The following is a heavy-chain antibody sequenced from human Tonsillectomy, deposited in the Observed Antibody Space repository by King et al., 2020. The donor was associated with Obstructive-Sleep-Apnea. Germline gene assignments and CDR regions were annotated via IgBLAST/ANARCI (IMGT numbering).Heavy chain of an antibody. CDR2: INESGST. V-gene: IGHV4-34*01. CDR3: GRNDYGDYGALD. J-gene: IGHJ4*02. D-gene: IGHD4-17*01. Sequence: VQLQQWGAGLLKPSETLSLTCAVSGGSFSVFSWSWIRQPPGKGLEWIGDINESGSTNYAPSLKSRVTISIDTSKNQFSLKLSSVTAADTAVYYCGRNDYGDYGALDWGQGTLVTVAS. CDR1: GGSFSVFS.